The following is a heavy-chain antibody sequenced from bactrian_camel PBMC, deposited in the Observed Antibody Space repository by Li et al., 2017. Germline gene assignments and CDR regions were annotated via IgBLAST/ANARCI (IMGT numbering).Heavy chain of an antibody. Sequence: QLVESGGGLVQPGGSLRLSCAASGFTFSRYYMSWVRQAPGKGLEWVSAISASGGTTIYADSVKGLFTISRDNAKNTMYLQMNSLKPEDTAVYYCVREQKSGDYAPAFGYWGQGTQVTVS. D-gene: IGHD4*01. CDR3: VREQKSGDYAPAFGY. CDR1: GFTFSRYY. CDR2: ISASGGTT. V-gene: IGHV3S28*01. J-gene: IGHJ6*01.